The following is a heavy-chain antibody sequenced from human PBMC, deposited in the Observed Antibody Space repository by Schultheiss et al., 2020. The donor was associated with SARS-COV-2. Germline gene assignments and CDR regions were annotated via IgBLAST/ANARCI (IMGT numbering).Heavy chain of an antibody. J-gene: IGHJ4*02. Sequence: SVKVSCKASGGTFSSYAISWVRQAPGQGLEWMGGIIPIFGTANYAQKFQGRVTITADESTSTAYMELSSLRSEDTAVYYCARGGLEWLLSGSGEFDYWGQGTLVTVSS. CDR1: GGTFSSYA. D-gene: IGHD3-3*01. CDR3: ARGGLEWLLSGSGEFDY. CDR2: IIPIFGTA. V-gene: IGHV1-69*13.